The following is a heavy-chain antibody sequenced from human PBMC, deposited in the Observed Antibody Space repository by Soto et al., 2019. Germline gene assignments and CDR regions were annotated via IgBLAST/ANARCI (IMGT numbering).Heavy chain of an antibody. V-gene: IGHV6-1*01. CDR3: ARDRETAVAASYYYYGMDV. Sequence: SQTLSLTCASSGDSVSSNSAAWNWIRQSPSRGLEWLGRTYYRSKWYNDYAVSVKSRITINPDTSKNQFSLQLNSVTPEDTAVYYCARDRETAVAASYYYYGMDVWGQGTTVTVSS. CDR1: GDSVSSNSAA. J-gene: IGHJ6*02. CDR2: TYYRSKWYN. D-gene: IGHD6-19*01.